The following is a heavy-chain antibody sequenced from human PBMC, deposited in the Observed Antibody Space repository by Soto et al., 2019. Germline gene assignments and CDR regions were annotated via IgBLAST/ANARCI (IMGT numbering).Heavy chain of an antibody. D-gene: IGHD6-13*01. CDR1: GLTFSNYG. J-gene: IGHJ4*02. CDR3: AGGSSNWYHEY. V-gene: IGHV3-33*01. CDR2: IWFDENNK. Sequence: QVQLVESGGGVVQPGRSLRLSCAASGLTFSNYGMRWVRQAPGKGLEWVAVIWFDENNKYYTDSVKGRFTISRDNSKNTLYLQMNNLRAEDTAVYYCAGGSSNWYHEYWGQGTLVTDSS.